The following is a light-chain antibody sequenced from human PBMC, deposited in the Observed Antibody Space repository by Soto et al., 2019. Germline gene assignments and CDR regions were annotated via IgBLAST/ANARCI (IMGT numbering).Light chain of an antibody. CDR1: SSNIGYST. Sequence: QSVLTQPPSASGTPGQRVTISCSGSSSNIGYSTVNWYQHLPGTAPKLLIYNDDRRPSGVPDRFSGSKSGTSASLTISGLQTEEAAEYYCAAWERSLYALFGGGTKGTVL. V-gene: IGLV1-44*01. J-gene: IGLJ2*01. CDR2: NDD. CDR3: AAWERSLYAL.